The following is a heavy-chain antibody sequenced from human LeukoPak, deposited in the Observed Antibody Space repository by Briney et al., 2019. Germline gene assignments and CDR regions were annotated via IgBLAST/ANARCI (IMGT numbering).Heavy chain of an antibody. D-gene: IGHD6-19*01. CDR3: ARGPEPVYSSGWYRFDY. CDR2: IIPIFGTA. Sequence: SVKVSCKASGGTFISYAISWVQQAPGQGLEWMGRIIPIFGTANYAQKFQGRVTITTDESTSTAYMELSSLRSEDTAVYYCARGPEPVYSSGWYRFDYWGQGTLVTVSS. CDR1: GGTFISYA. V-gene: IGHV1-69*05. J-gene: IGHJ4*02.